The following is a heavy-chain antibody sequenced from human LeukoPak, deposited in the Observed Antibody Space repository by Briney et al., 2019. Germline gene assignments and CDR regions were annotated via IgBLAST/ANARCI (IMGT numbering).Heavy chain of an antibody. CDR3: ARLAGFSSGPFDY. D-gene: IGHD6-19*01. J-gene: IGHJ4*02. CDR2: IYYSGNT. CDR1: GDSISTYY. Sequence: SETLSLTCTVSGDSISTYYWTWIRQPPGEGLEGIGYIYYSGNTNYNPSLKSRVTISVDTSKNQFSLKLCSVTAADTAVYYCARLAGFSSGPFDYWGQGTLVTVSS. V-gene: IGHV4-59*08.